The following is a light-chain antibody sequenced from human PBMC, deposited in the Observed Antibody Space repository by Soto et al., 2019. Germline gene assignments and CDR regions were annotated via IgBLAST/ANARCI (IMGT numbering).Light chain of an antibody. V-gene: IGLV2-14*01. CDR3: VSYTTSASYV. Sequence: QSALTQPASVSGSPGQSITISCTGTSSDVGNYIFASWYRQHPGKAPKLMIYDINNRPSGVSNRFSGSKSGNTASLTISGLQAEDEADYYCVSYTTSASYVFGTGTKVT. CDR2: DIN. J-gene: IGLJ1*01. CDR1: SSDVGNYIF.